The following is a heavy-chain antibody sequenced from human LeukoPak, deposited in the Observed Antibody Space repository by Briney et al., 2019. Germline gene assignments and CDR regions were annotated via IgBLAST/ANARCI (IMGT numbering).Heavy chain of an antibody. CDR3: ARSHPWQLPDY. D-gene: IGHD2-15*01. CDR2: ISYSGST. Sequence: PSETLSLTCTVSGGSITSYYWSWIRQPPGKGLEWIAYISYSGSTNYNPSLKSRVTISVDTSKNQFSLKLSSVTAADTAVYYWARSHPWQLPDYWGQGTLVTVSS. V-gene: IGHV4-59*08. CDR1: GGSITSYY. J-gene: IGHJ4*02.